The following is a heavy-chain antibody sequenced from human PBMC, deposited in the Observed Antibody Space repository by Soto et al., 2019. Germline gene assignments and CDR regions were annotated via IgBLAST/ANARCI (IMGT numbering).Heavy chain of an antibody. J-gene: IGHJ4*02. Sequence: GGSLRLSCAASGFTFDDYTMHWVRQAPGKGLEWVSLISWDGGSTYYADSVKGRFTISRDNSKNSLYLQMNSLRTEDTALYYCAKDGATTRTSSFDYWGQGTLVTVSS. CDR1: GFTFDDYT. CDR2: ISWDGGST. CDR3: AKDGATTRTSSFDY. V-gene: IGHV3-43*01. D-gene: IGHD1-26*01.